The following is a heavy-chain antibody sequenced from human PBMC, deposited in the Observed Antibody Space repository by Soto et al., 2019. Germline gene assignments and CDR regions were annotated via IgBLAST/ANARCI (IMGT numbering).Heavy chain of an antibody. V-gene: IGHV3-30*18. CDR1: GFTFSSYG. CDR2: LSYDGSNK. CDR3: AKDRGEGAGYGMDV. J-gene: IGHJ6*02. Sequence: GGSLRLSCAASGFTFSSYGMHWVRQAPGKGLEWVAVLSYDGSNKYYADSVKGRFTISRDNSKNTLYLQMNSLRAEDTAVYYCAKDRGEGAGYGMDVWGQGTTVTVSS. D-gene: IGHD1-26*01.